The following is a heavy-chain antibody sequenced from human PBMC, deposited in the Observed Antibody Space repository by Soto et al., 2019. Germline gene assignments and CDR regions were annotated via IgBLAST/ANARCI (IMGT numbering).Heavy chain of an antibody. CDR1: GFTFSSYW. CDR3: ARESTGTVGDYFDY. V-gene: IGHV3-7*03. Sequence: ASLRLSCAASGFTFSSYWMSWVRQAPGKGLEWVANIKQDGSEKYYVDSVKGRFTISRDNAKNSLYLQMNSLRAEDTAVYYCARESTGTVGDYFDYWGQGTLVTVSS. D-gene: IGHD1-1*01. CDR2: IKQDGSEK. J-gene: IGHJ4*02.